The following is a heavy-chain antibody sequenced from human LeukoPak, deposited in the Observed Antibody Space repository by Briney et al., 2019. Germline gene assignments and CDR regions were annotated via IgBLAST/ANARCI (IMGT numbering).Heavy chain of an antibody. J-gene: IGHJ4*02. Sequence: PSETLSLTCAVSGGSISGYYWSWIRQPPGKGLEWIGYINYSGSTNYNPSLKSRVTISVDTSKNQFSLKLSSVTAADTAVYYCARADTTMAEPFDYWGQGTLVTVSS. D-gene: IGHD5-18*01. CDR2: INYSGST. CDR3: ARADTTMAEPFDY. CDR1: GGSISGYY. V-gene: IGHV4-59*12.